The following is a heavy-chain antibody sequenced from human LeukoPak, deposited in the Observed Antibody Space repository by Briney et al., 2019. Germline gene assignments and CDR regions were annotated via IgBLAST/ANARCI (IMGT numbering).Heavy chain of an antibody. CDR1: GYTFTSYD. CDR2: MSPNSGNT. CDR3: ARGPPNWGYDY. D-gene: IGHD7-27*01. J-gene: IGHJ4*02. Sequence: ASVKVSCKASGYTFTSYDINWVRQATGQGPEWMGWMSPNSGNTGYAQKFQGRVTMTRSTSMSTAYMELSSLRSEDTAVYYCARGPPNWGYDYWGQGTLVTVPS. V-gene: IGHV1-8*01.